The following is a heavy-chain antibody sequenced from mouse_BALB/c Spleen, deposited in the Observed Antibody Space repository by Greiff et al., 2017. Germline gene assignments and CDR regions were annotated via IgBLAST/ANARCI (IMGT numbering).Heavy chain of an antibody. CDR2: IYPGNSDT. D-gene: IGHD2-4*01. CDR3: TRRSLYDYDEAMDY. V-gene: IGHV1-5*01. Sequence: EVQLQQSGTVLARPGASVKMSCKASGYSFTSYWMHWVKQRPGQGLEWIGAIYPGNSDTSYNQKFKGKAKLTAVTSASTAYMELSSLTNEDSAVYYCTRRSLYDYDEAMDYWGQGTSVTVSS. J-gene: IGHJ4*01. CDR1: GYSFTSYW.